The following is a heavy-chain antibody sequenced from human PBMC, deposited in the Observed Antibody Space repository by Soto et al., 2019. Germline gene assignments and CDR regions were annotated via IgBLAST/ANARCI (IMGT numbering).Heavy chain of an antibody. J-gene: IGHJ4*02. Sequence: ASVKVSCKASGYTFTGYYMHWVRQAPGQGLEWMGWINPNSGGTNYAQKFQGSVTMTTDTSTSTAYMELRSLTSDDTAIYYCARDTYDTTGYPLDYWGQGTLVTVSS. CDR2: INPNSGGT. CDR1: GYTFTGYY. D-gene: IGHD3-22*01. CDR3: ARDTYDTTGYPLDY. V-gene: IGHV1-2*02.